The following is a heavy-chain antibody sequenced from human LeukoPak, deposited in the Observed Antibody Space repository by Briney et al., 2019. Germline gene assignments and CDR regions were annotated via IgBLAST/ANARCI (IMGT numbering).Heavy chain of an antibody. V-gene: IGHV4-61*02. Sequence: SETLSLTCSVSGGSFSRGSYYWSWIRKPAGKALEWVGRMYSRGGTDYNASLKSRLTISVDTSKNEMSLKLNSVTAADTAVYYCAREGPGGSGSHDYWGQGTLVTVSS. D-gene: IGHD2-15*01. J-gene: IGHJ4*02. CDR3: AREGPGGSGSHDY. CDR1: GGSFSRGSYY. CDR2: MYSRGGT.